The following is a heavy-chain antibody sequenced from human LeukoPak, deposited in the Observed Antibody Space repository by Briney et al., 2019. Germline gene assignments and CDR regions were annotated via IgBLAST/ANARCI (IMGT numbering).Heavy chain of an antibody. D-gene: IGHD6-19*01. CDR3: ARDEGKQWLPQNYYYYGMDV. CDR1: GFTFSSYS. Sequence: PGGSLRLSCAASGFTFSSYSMNWVRQAPGKGLEWVSSISSSSSYIYYADSVKGRFTISRDNAKNSLYLQMNSLRAEDTAVYCCARDEGKQWLPQNYYYYGMDVWGKGTTVTVSS. CDR2: ISSSSSYI. V-gene: IGHV3-21*01. J-gene: IGHJ6*04.